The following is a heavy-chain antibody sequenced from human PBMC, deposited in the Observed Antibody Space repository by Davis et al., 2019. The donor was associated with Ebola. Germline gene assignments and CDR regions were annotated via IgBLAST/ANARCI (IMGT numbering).Heavy chain of an antibody. Sequence: GGSLRLSCAASGFTFSSYAMSWVRQAPGKGLEWVSYISSSGSTIYYADSVKGRFTISRDNAKNSLYLQMNSLRAEDTAVYYCASDPFLYSSSWTGVDYWGQGTLVTVSS. CDR2: ISSSGSTI. J-gene: IGHJ4*02. D-gene: IGHD6-13*01. CDR3: ASDPFLYSSSWTGVDY. CDR1: GFTFSSYA. V-gene: IGHV3-48*04.